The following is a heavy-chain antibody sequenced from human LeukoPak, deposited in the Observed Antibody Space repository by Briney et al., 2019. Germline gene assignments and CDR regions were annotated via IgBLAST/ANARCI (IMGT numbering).Heavy chain of an antibody. CDR2: IIPIFGTA. CDR1: GYTLTSYD. J-gene: IGHJ3*02. Sequence: ASVKVSCKASGYTLTSYDISWVRQAPGQGLEWMGGIIPIFGTANYAQKFQGRVTITADESTSTAYMELSSLRSEDTAVYYCATDPNDAFDIWGQGTMVTVSS. V-gene: IGHV1-69*13. CDR3: ATDPNDAFDI.